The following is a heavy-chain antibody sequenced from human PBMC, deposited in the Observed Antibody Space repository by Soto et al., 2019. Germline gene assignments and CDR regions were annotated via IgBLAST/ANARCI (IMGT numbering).Heavy chain of an antibody. J-gene: IGHJ3*02. CDR2: IYPGDSDT. CDR3: ARPGVFWGQTDAFDI. Sequence: VESLKISCKGSGYSFTSYWIGWVRQMPGKGLEWMGIIYPGDSDTRYSPSFQGQVTISADKSISTAYLQWSSLKASDTAMYYCARPGVFWGQTDAFDIWGQGTMVTVSS. CDR1: GYSFTSYW. V-gene: IGHV5-51*01. D-gene: IGHD3-10*02.